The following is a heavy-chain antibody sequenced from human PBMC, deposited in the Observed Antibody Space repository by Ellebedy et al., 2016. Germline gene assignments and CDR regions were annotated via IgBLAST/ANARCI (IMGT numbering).Heavy chain of an antibody. J-gene: IGHJ4*02. CDR1: GGSISSSSYY. V-gene: IGHV4-39*07. CDR2: IYYSGST. Sequence: SETLSLXXTVSGGSISSSSYYWAWIRQPPGKGLEWIGCIYYSGSTYKNPSLKSRVTISVDTSKNQFSLKLSSVTAADTAVYYCARISIAVAVDYWGQGTLVTVSS. CDR3: ARISIAVAVDY. D-gene: IGHD6-19*01.